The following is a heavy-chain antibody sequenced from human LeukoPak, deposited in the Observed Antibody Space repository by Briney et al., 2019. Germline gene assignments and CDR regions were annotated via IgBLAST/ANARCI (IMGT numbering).Heavy chain of an antibody. CDR3: AKAAYSGSYHSDY. J-gene: IGHJ4*02. Sequence: SETLSLTCTVSGGSISSYYWSWIRQPPGKGLEWIGYIYYSGSTNYNPSLKSRVTISVDTSKNQFSLKLSSVTAADTAVYYCAKAAYSGSYHSDYWGQGTLVTVSS. CDR1: GGSISSYY. D-gene: IGHD1-26*01. V-gene: IGHV4-59*01. CDR2: IYYSGST.